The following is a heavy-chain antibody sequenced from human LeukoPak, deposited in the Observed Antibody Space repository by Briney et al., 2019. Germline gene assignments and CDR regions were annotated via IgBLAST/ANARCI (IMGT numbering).Heavy chain of an antibody. CDR1: GGSFSGYY. CDR3: ARGQVSKGLPRQKRNAFDI. Sequence: PSETLSLTCAVYGGSFSGYYWSWICQPPGKGLEWIGEINHSGSTNYNPSLKSRVTISVDTSKNQFSLKLSSVTAADTAVYYCARGQVSKGLPRQKRNAFDIWGQGTMVTVSS. D-gene: IGHD4-11*01. J-gene: IGHJ3*02. CDR2: INHSGST. V-gene: IGHV4-34*01.